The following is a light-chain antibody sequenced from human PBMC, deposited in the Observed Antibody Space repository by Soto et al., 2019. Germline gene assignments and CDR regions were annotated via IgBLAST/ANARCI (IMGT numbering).Light chain of an antibody. J-gene: IGKJ5*01. Sequence: EIVLTQSPSTLSLSPGERATLSCRASQSVSSYLAWYQQRPGQAPRLLIYGASNRATGIPARFSGSGSGTDFTLTISRLEAEDFAVYYCQQRTDSPRTFGQGTRLEIK. V-gene: IGKV3-11*01. CDR1: QSVSSY. CDR2: GAS. CDR3: QQRTDSPRT.